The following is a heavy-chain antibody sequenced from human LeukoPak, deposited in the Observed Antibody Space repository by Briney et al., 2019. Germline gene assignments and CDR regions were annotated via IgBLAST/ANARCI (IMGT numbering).Heavy chain of an antibody. Sequence: GGSLRLSCAASGFTFSSYGMSWVRQAPGKGLEWVSAISGSGGSTYYADSVKGRFTISRDNSKNTLYLQMNSLRAEDTAVYYCAKDRSGYYDYVWGNHTWFDPWGQGTLVTVSS. CDR2: ISGSGGST. V-gene: IGHV3-23*01. CDR1: GFTFSSYG. J-gene: IGHJ5*02. D-gene: IGHD3-16*01. CDR3: AKDRSGYYDYVWGNHTWFDP.